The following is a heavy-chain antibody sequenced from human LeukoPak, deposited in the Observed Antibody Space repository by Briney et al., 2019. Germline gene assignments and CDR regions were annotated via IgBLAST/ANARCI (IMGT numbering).Heavy chain of an antibody. D-gene: IGHD6-19*01. CDR3: ARGDSSGWYRRQYYFDY. J-gene: IGHJ4*02. Sequence: GGSLRLSCAASGFTFSIYSTNWVRQAPGKGLEWVSSISSSSSYIYYADSLKGRFTISRDNANNSLYLQVNSLSAEDTAVYYCARGDSSGWYRRQYYFDYWGQGTLVTVSS. CDR2: ISSSSSYI. CDR1: GFTFSIYS. V-gene: IGHV3-21*01.